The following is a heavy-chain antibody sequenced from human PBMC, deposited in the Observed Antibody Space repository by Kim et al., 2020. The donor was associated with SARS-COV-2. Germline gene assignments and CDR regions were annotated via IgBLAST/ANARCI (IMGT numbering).Heavy chain of an antibody. CDR2: IIPIFGTA. CDR1: GGTFSNYA. CDR3: ARSGYSSSWYGLYYGMDV. D-gene: IGHD6-13*01. J-gene: IGHJ6*02. V-gene: IGHV1-69*13. Sequence: SVKVSCKASGGTFSNYAITWVRQAPGQGLECMGGIIPIFGTANYAQNFQGRVTITADESTSTAYMELSSLRSEDTAVYYCARSGYSSSWYGLYYGMDVWGQGTTVTVSS.